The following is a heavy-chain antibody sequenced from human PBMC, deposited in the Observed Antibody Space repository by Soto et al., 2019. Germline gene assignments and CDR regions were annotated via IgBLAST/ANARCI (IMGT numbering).Heavy chain of an antibody. V-gene: IGHV3-15*01. J-gene: IGHJ4*02. CDR2: IKSKTDGGTT. Sequence: GGSLRLSCAASGFTFSNAWMSWVRQAPGKGLEWVGRIKSKTDGGTTNYAAPMKGRFTISRDDSKNTLYLQMNSLKTEDTAVYYCTTFVSGYDFWRGYRYFDYWGQGTLVTSPQ. D-gene: IGHD3-3*01. CDR1: GFTFSNAW. CDR3: TTFVSGYDFWRGYRYFDY.